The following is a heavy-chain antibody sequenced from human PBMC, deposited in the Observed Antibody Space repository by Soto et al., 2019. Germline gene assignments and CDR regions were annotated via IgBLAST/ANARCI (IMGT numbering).Heavy chain of an antibody. J-gene: IGHJ4*02. CDR1: GFTFTNYW. V-gene: IGHV3-74*01. D-gene: IGHD4-17*01. Sequence: EVQLVESGGGLVQPGESLRLSCSASGFTFTNYWMHWVRQAPGKGLVWVSRINAEGTTTNYADSVKGRFTTSRDNAKNTLYLQMISLGGEDKAVSYCACSPRVLYGDYNWGQGTLVTVSS. CDR3: ACSPRVLYGDYN. CDR2: INAEGTTT.